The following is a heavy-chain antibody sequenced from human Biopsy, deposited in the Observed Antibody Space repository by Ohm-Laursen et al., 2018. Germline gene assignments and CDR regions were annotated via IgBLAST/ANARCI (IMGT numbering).Heavy chain of an antibody. CDR3: TRDTTYYAGTTYYDALDV. CDR1: GFAFSTYW. Sequence: SLRLSCAASGFAFSTYWMTWVRQAPGQGLEWVANIKRAGSQSNHADSVKGRFTISRDNAKNSLYLQMNSLRAEDTAVYYCTRDTTYYAGTTYYDALDVWGQGTTVTVSS. CDR2: IKRAGSQS. D-gene: IGHD2/OR15-2a*01. V-gene: IGHV3-7*01. J-gene: IGHJ3*01.